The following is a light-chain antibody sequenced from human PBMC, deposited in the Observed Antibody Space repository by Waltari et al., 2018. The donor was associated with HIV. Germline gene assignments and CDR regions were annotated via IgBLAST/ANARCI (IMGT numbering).Light chain of an antibody. J-gene: IGLJ3*02. CDR3: GSYSGSKNFAV. V-gene: IGLV2-8*01. CDR2: DVS. CDR1: SSDVGGYNY. Sequence: QSALTQPPSASGSPGQSVTISCTGTSSDVGGYNYVYWYQQHPGKAPKLMIFDVSKRPSGVPDRFSGSKSGNPASLTVSGLQAEDEADYYCGSYSGSKNFAVFGGGTKLTVL.